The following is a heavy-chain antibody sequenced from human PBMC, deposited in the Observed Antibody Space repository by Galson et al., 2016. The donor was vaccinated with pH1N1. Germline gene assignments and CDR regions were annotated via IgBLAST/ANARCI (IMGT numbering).Heavy chain of an antibody. V-gene: IGHV1-69*02. CDR1: GGTLSRHT. CDR2: ILPIVGIT. J-gene: IGHJ6*02. D-gene: IGHD3-10*01. CDR3: ATETGSSGMDL. Sequence: SVKVSCKASGGTLSRHTISWVRQAPGQGLEWMGRILPIVGITNYAQKLQGRVTIIADRFTSTVSMELSGLTSDDTAVYYCATETGSSGMDLWGQGTTVTVSS.